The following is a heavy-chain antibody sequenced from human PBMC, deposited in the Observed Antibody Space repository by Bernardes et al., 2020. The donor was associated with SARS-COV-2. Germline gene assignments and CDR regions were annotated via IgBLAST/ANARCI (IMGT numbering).Heavy chain of an antibody. J-gene: IGHJ4*02. V-gene: IGHV4-39*01. Sequence: SETLSLTCTVSGGSISSSSYYWGWIRQPPGKGLEWIGSIYYSGSTYYNPSLKSRVTISVDTSKNQFSLKLSSVTAADTAVYYCHTYYDIWTGSTGTFDYWGQGTLVTVSS. CDR1: GGSISSSSYY. CDR3: HTYYDIWTGSTGTFDY. D-gene: IGHD3-9*01. CDR2: IYYSGST.